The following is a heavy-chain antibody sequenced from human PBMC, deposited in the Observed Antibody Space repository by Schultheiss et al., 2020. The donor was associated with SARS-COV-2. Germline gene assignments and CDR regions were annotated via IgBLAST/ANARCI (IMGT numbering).Heavy chain of an antibody. V-gene: IGHV4-59*01. CDR1: GGSISSYY. Sequence: SETLSLTCTVSGGSISSYYWSWIRQSPGKGLEWIGSIYHSGSTYYNPSLKSRVTISVDTSKNQFSLNLDSVTAADTAVYYCARGPEAPYQLLSRRPRLRRSFDYWGQGTLVTVSS. J-gene: IGHJ4*02. D-gene: IGHD2-2*01. CDR2: IYHSGST. CDR3: ARGPEAPYQLLSRRPRLRRSFDY.